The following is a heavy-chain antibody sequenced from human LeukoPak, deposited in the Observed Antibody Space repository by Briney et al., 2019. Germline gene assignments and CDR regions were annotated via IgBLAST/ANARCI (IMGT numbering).Heavy chain of an antibody. V-gene: IGHV4-34*01. CDR2: INHSGST. J-gene: IGHJ5*02. Sequence: PSETLSLTCAVYGGSFSGYYWTWIRQPPGKGLEWIGEINHSGSTNYNPSLKSRVTISLDTSKNQFSLKLTSVTAADTAVYYCATDPGGIAARLLQIDPWGQGTLVTVYS. D-gene: IGHD6-6*01. CDR1: GGSFSGYY. CDR3: ATDPGGIAARLLQIDP.